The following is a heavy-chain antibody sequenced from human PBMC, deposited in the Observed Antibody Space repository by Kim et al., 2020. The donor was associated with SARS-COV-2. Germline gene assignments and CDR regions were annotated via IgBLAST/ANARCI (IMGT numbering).Heavy chain of an antibody. J-gene: IGHJ6*02. Sequence: KYNADSVKGRFTIPRDNSKNTLYLQMNSRRAEDTAVYYCARDLSGYYGMDVWGQGTTVTVSS. CDR3: ARDLSGYYGMDV. D-gene: IGHD3-10*01. V-gene: IGHV3-33*01. CDR2: K.